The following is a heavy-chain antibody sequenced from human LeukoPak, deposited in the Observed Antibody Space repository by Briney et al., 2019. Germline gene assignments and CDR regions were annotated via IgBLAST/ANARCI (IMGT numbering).Heavy chain of an antibody. CDR3: ARTYRSSGYAFDI. V-gene: IGHV2-70*04. CDR2: IDWDDDN. J-gene: IGHJ3*02. CDR1: GFSLSTSGMR. Sequence: SGPALVKPTQTLTLTCTFSGFSLSTSGMRVSWIRQPPGKALEWLARIDWDDDNFYSTSLKTRLTISKDTSKNQVVLTMTNMDPVDTATYYCARTYRSSGYAFDIWGQGTMVTVSS. D-gene: IGHD3-22*01.